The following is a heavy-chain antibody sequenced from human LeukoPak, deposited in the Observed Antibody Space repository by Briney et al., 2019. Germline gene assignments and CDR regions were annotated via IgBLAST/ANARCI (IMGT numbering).Heavy chain of an antibody. CDR2: IYYSGNT. V-gene: IGHV4-61*01. D-gene: IGHD1-26*01. CDR1: GGSVTSGSYD. CDR3: ANMGAIGRYFDH. J-gene: IGHJ4*02. Sequence: SETLSLTCTVSGGSVTSGSYDCSWIRQPPGKGLEWIGDIYYSGNTNYNPSIKSRVTISVDTSNSQFLLKLSSVTAADTAVYYCANMGAIGRYFDHWGQGTLVTVSS.